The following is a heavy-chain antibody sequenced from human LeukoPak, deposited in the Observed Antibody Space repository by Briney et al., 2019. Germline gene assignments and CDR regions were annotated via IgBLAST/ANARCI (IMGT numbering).Heavy chain of an antibody. J-gene: IGHJ6*03. CDR3: AREGCSGGSCSAFDFYMDV. Sequence: PGGSLRLSCAASGFTFSSSAMHWVRQAPGKGLEWVAAIWYDGSNIYYADSVKGRFTISRDNSKNTLYLQMSSLRAKDTAVYYCAREGCSGGSCSAFDFYMDVWGEGTTVTVSS. D-gene: IGHD2-15*01. CDR2: IWYDGSNI. CDR1: GFTFSSSA. V-gene: IGHV3-33*01.